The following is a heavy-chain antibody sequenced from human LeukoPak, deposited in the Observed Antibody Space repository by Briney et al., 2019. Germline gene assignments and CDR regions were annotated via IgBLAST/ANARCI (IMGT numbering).Heavy chain of an antibody. Sequence: GASVKVSCKASGGTFSSYAISWVRQAPGQGLEWMGGIIPIFGTANYAQKFQGRVTITADESTSTAYMELSSLRSEDTAVYYCARGWDRDGYNTHYFDYWGQGTLVTVSS. J-gene: IGHJ4*02. V-gene: IGHV1-69*13. CDR2: IIPIFGTA. CDR1: GGTFSSYA. CDR3: ARGWDRDGYNTHYFDY. D-gene: IGHD5-24*01.